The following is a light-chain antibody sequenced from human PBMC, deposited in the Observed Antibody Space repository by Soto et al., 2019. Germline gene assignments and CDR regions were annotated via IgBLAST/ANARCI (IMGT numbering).Light chain of an antibody. Sequence: ELVLTQSPGTLSLSPGERATLSCRASQIVSSSYLAWYQQKPGQAPRLLIYGASSMATGIPDRFSGSGSGTDFTLTISRLEPEDFAVYYCQQYGSSPRTFGQGTKVDI. V-gene: IGKV3-20*01. CDR3: QQYGSSPRT. J-gene: IGKJ1*01. CDR1: QIVSSSY. CDR2: GAS.